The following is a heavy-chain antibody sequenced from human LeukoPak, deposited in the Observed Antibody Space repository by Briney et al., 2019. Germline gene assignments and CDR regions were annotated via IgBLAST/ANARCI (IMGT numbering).Heavy chain of an antibody. V-gene: IGHV3-74*01. CDR1: GFTFSSYW. CDR2: INSDGSST. D-gene: IGHD6-19*01. CDR3: ASGWHEDGRDDY. J-gene: IGHJ4*02. Sequence: GGSLRLSCAASGFTFSSYWMHWVRQAPGKGLVWVSRINSDGSSTSYADSVKGRFTISRDNAKNTLYLQMNSLRAEDTAVYYCASGWHEDGRDDYWGQGTLVTVSS.